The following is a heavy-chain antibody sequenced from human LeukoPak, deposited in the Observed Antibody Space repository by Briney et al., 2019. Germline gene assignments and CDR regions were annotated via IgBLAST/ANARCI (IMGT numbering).Heavy chain of an antibody. D-gene: IGHD6-19*01. V-gene: IGHV3-66*01. CDR1: GFTVSSNY. CDR2: IYSGGST. CDR3: ARALESSGWYPPFDY. J-gene: IGHJ4*02. Sequence: RGSLRLSCAASGFTVSSNYLNWVRQAPGQGLEWVSVIYSGGSTYYADSVKGRFTISRDNSKNTVYLQMNSLRAEDTAVYYCARALESSGWYPPFDYWGQGTLVTVSS.